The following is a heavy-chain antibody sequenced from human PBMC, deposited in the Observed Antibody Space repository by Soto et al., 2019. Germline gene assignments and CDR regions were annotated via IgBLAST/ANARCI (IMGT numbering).Heavy chain of an antibody. CDR2: ISWDGGST. CDR1: GSTFDDYT. Sequence: GGSLRLSCAASGSTFDDYTMHWVRQAPGKGLEWVSLISWDGGSTYYADSVKGRFTISRDNSKNSLYLQMNRLRTEDTALYYCAKDTGISAGGMDVWGQGTTVTVSS. D-gene: IGHD6-13*01. V-gene: IGHV3-43*01. J-gene: IGHJ6*02. CDR3: AKDTGISAGGMDV.